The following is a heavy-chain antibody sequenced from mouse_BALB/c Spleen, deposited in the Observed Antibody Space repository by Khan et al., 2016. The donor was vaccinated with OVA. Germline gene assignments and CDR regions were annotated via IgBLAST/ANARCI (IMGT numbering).Heavy chain of an antibody. D-gene: IGHD2-12*01. CDR2: INTHSGVP. CDR1: GYTFTTAG. Sequence: QIQLVQSGPELKKSGETVRISCKASGYTFTTAGMQWVQKMPGKGLKWIGWINTHSGVPKYAEDFKGRFAFSLETTASTEYVEITNLKKKDTATYVWARGGAACYRYDGGAMDYWGQGTSVTVSS. V-gene: IGHV9-4*02. J-gene: IGHJ4*01. CDR3: ARGGAACYRYDGGAMDY.